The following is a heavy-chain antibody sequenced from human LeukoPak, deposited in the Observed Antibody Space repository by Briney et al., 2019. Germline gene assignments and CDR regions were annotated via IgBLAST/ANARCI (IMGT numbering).Heavy chain of an antibody. CDR3: ERNNYYGSGEIDY. V-gene: IGHV4-59*01. J-gene: IGHJ4*02. D-gene: IGHD3-10*01. Sequence: PSETLSLTCTVSGVSISGFYWSWIRQSPGKGLEWIGWLYHSRSTNYNPSLKSRVTISVDTSKNQFSLRLNSVTAADTAVYYCERNNYYGSGEIDYWGQGTLVTVSS. CDR2: LYHSRST. CDR1: GVSISGFY.